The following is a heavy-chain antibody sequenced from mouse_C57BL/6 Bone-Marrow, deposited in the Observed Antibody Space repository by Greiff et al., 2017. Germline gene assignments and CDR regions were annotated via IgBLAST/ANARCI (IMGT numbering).Heavy chain of an antibody. J-gene: IGHJ1*03. CDR3: ASFMTTVVGYFDV. CDR1: GYTFTSYG. CDR2: IYPRSGNT. D-gene: IGHD1-1*01. V-gene: IGHV1-81*01. Sequence: QVQLQQSGAELARPGASVKLSCKASGYTFTSYGISWVKQRTGQGLEWIGEIYPRSGNTYYNEKFKGKAPLTADKASSTAYMELRSLTSEDSAVYFCASFMTTVVGYFDVWGTGTTVTVSS.